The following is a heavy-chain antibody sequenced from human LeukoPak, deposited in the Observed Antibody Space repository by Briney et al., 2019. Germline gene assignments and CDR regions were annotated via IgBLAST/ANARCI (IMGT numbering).Heavy chain of an antibody. CDR2: ISYSGSTT. J-gene: IGHJ4*02. D-gene: IGHD3-10*01. CDR3: ARDMDKMVRGSNAFDS. V-gene: IGHV3-48*03. Sequence: GGSLRLSCAASGFTFSGYGFNWVRQAPGKGLEWVSYISYSGSTTYYADSVKGRFTIYRDNAKNSLYLQMNSLRDEDTALYYCARDMDKMVRGSNAFDSWGQGTPVTVSS. CDR1: GFTFSGYG.